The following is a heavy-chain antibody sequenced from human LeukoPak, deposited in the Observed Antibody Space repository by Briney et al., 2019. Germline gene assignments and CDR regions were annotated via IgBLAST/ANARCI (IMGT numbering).Heavy chain of an antibody. V-gene: IGHV4-59*06. CDR3: ARVVVRSFDAFDI. Sequence: PSETLSLTCTVSGGSISSYYWSWIRQPPGKGLEWIGYIYYSGSTYNNPSLKSRVTISVDTSKNRFSLKLSSVTAADTAVYYCARVVVRSFDAFDIWGQGTMVTLSS. CDR1: GGSISSYY. J-gene: IGHJ3*02. D-gene: IGHD2-2*01. CDR2: IYYSGST.